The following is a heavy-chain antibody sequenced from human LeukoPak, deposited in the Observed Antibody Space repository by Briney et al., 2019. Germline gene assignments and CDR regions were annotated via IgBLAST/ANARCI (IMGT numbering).Heavy chain of an antibody. CDR1: GFTFSSYW. V-gene: IGHV3-7*05. CDR3: AKGFRNFDP. CDR2: IKQDGSEK. D-gene: IGHD1-14*01. J-gene: IGHJ2*01. Sequence: GGSLRLSCAASGFTFSSYWMSWVRQAPGKGLEWVANIKQDGSEKYYVDSVKGRFTISRDNSKNTLNLQMNSLRGDDTAVYYCAKGFRNFDPWGRGTLVTVSS.